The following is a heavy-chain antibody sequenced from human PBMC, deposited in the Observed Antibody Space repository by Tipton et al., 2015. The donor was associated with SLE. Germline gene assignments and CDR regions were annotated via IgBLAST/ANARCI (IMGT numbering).Heavy chain of an antibody. V-gene: IGHV4-38-2*02. CDR2: IYHIGST. D-gene: IGHD1-26*01. J-gene: IGHJ4*02. CDR3: ARDGPSGATTY. Sequence: TLSLTCAVSGCSINSGYYWGWIRQPPGKGLEWIGSIYHIGSTYYNPSLKSRVTISVDTSKNQFSLKLSSVTAADTAVYYCARDGPSGATTYWGQGTLVTVSS. CDR1: GCSINSGYY.